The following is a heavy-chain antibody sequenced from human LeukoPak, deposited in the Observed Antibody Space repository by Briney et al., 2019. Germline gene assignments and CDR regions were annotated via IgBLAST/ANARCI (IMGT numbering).Heavy chain of an antibody. Sequence: PSETLSLTCVVSGGSFSGSNWGWIRQPPGKGLEWSGSIYYSGSTYYNPSLKSRVTISVDTSKNQFSLKLSSVTAADTAVYYCARLNGYDYVWGSYRYYYFDYWGQGTLVTVSS. J-gene: IGHJ4*02. V-gene: IGHV4-39*01. D-gene: IGHD3-16*02. CDR1: GGSFSGSN. CDR3: ARLNGYDYVWGSYRYYYFDY. CDR2: IYYSGST.